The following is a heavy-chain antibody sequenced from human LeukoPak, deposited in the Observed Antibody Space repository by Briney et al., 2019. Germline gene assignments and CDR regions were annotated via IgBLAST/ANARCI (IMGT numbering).Heavy chain of an antibody. CDR1: GFTFSSYA. CDR3: AKDRLGYCSGGSCYLNWFDP. D-gene: IGHD2-15*01. V-gene: IGHV3-23*01. J-gene: IGHJ5*02. CDR2: ISGSGDST. Sequence: GGSLRLSCAASGFTFSSYAMSWVRQAPGKGLEWVSVISGSGDSTYYADSVKGRFTISRDNSKNTLYLQMYSLRVEDTAVYYCAKDRLGYCSGGSCYLNWFDPWGQGTLVTVSS.